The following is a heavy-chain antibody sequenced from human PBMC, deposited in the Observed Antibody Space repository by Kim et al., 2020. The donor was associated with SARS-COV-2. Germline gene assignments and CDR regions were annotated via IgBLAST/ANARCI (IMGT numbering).Heavy chain of an antibody. J-gene: IGHJ4*02. Sequence: SVKVSCKASGGTFSSYAISWVRQAPGQGLEWMGGIIPIFGTANYAQKFQGRVTITADKSTSTAYMELSSLRSEDTAVYYCARGGNSWSNADFDYWGQGTLLTVSS. D-gene: IGHD1-26*01. CDR2: IIPIFGTA. CDR3: ARGGNSWSNADFDY. CDR1: GGTFSSYA. V-gene: IGHV1-69*06.